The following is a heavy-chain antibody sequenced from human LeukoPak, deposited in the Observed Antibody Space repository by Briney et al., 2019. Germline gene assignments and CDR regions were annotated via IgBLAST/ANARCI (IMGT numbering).Heavy chain of an antibody. CDR2: TYYRSEWHT. V-gene: IGHV6-1*01. CDR1: GDSVSNKNSA. D-gene: IGHD1-26*01. Sequence: SQTLSLTCAVSGDSVSNKNSAWNWLTQSPSRGLEWLGRTYYRSEWHTDYGFSFQDRITSTADTSKNQFSLQLVSVTPEDAAVYYCGSGWALSWGQGTLVTVSS. CDR3: GSGWALS. J-gene: IGHJ5*02.